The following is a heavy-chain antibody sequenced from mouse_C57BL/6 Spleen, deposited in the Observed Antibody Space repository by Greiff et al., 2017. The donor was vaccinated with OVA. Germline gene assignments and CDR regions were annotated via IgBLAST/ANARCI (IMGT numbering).Heavy chain of an antibody. Sequence: QVQLQQPGAELVKPGASVKLSCKASGYTFTSYWMHWVKQRPGQGLEWIGMIHPNSGSTNYNEKFKSKATLTVDKSSSTAYMQLSSLTSEDSAVYYLARPPDYYGSSYVASYFDYWGQGTTLTVSS. D-gene: IGHD1-1*01. CDR1: GYTFTSYW. J-gene: IGHJ2*01. CDR3: ARPPDYYGSSYVASYFDY. V-gene: IGHV1-64*01. CDR2: IHPNSGST.